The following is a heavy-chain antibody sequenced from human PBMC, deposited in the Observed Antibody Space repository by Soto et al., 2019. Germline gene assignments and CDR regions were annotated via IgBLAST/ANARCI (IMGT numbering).Heavy chain of an antibody. CDR1: GFTFSNYW. CDR3: TVWSSASRFDP. J-gene: IGHJ5*02. D-gene: IGHD3-3*01. Sequence: EVQLVESGGGLVHPGGSLRLSCAASGFTFSNYWMHWVRQAPGKGLVWVSRISGDGSDTTYADSMKGRFTISRDNAKNMLYLQMNSLGAEDTAVYYCTVWSSASRFDPWGQGTLVTVSS. V-gene: IGHV3-74*03. CDR2: ISGDGSDT.